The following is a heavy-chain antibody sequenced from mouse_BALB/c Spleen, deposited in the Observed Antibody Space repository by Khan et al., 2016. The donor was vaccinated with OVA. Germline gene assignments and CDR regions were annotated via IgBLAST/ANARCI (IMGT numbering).Heavy chain of an antibody. D-gene: IGHD2-10*01. CDR2: IWNDGTS. J-gene: IGHJ4*01. Sequence: QMQLEESGPGLAAPSQSLSITCTISGFSLTNYGVHWVRQPPGKNLEWLGVIWNDGTSTYNSALNSRLTITKDNSKSQVILKMNRFQTDDTAIYVCARQPYYHYNIMDYWGQGTSVTVSS. V-gene: IGHV2-6-1*01. CDR3: ARQPYYHYNIMDY. CDR1: GFSLTNYG.